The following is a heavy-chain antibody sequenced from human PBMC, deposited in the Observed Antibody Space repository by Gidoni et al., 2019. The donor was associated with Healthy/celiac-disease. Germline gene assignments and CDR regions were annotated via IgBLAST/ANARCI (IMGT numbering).Heavy chain of an antibody. J-gene: IGHJ6*02. Sequence: EVQLVESGGGLVKPGGSLRLSCAASGFTFSSYSMNWVRQAPGKGLEWVSSISSSGSTIYYADSVKGRFTISRDNAKNSLYLQMNSLRAEDTAVYYCARDRTAAAGDYYYYGMDVWGQGTTVTVSS. CDR1: GFTFSSYS. CDR2: ISSSGSTI. CDR3: ARDRTAAAGDYYYYGMDV. V-gene: IGHV3-21*01. D-gene: IGHD6-13*01.